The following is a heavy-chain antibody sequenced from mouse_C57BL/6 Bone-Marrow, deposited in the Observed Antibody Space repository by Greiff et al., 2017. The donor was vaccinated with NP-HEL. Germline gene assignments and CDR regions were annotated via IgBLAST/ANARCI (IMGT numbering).Heavy chain of an antibody. CDR3: ARDGWDEGY. Sequence: EVHLVESGGGLVKPGGSLKLSCAASGFTFSSYAMSWVRQTPEKRLEWVATISDGGSYTYYPDNVKGRFTISRDNAKNNLYLQMSHLKSEDTAMYYCARDGWDEGYWGQGTTLTVSS. J-gene: IGHJ2*01. D-gene: IGHD4-1*01. V-gene: IGHV5-4*01. CDR1: GFTFSSYA. CDR2: ISDGGSYT.